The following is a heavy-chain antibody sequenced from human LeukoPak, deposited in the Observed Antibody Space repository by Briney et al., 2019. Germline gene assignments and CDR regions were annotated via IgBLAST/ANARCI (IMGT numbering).Heavy chain of an antibody. CDR1: GGSISSYY. Sequence: SDTLSLTCTASGGSISSYYWSWIRQPSGKGLEWIGYIYYSGSTNYNPSLKSRVTISVDTSKNQFSLKLSSVTAADTAVYYCASNYYGSGSLDYWGQGNLVTVSS. J-gene: IGHJ4*02. CDR2: IYYSGST. D-gene: IGHD3-10*01. CDR3: ASNYYGSGSLDY. V-gene: IGHV4-59*08.